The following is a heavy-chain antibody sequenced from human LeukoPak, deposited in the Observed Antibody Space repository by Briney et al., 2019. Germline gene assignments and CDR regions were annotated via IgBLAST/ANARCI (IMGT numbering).Heavy chain of an antibody. D-gene: IGHD5-18*01. V-gene: IGHV3-11*01. CDR1: GFTFTDYY. Sequence: GGSLRLSCAASGFTFTDYYMSWIRQAPGKGLEWVSYIISSGSTIYYADSVKGRFTISRDNAKNSLYLQMNSLRAEDTAVYYCAREGRLWYSYFTYKNYYYMDVWGKGTTVTVSS. CDR2: IISSGSTI. CDR3: AREGRLWYSYFTYKNYYYMDV. J-gene: IGHJ6*03.